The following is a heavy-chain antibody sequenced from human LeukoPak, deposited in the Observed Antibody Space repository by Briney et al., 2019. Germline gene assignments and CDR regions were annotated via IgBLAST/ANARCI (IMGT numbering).Heavy chain of an antibody. CDR1: GFTFSSYW. Sequence: PGGSLRLSCAASGFTFSSYWRQRFRQGPGKGLVWVSRINSDGSSTSYADSVKGRFTISRDNAKNTLYLQMNSLRAEDTAVYYCARVSTYSAIDYWGQGTLVTVSS. V-gene: IGHV3-74*01. CDR2: INSDGSST. CDR3: ARVSTYSAIDY. J-gene: IGHJ4*02. D-gene: IGHD1-26*01.